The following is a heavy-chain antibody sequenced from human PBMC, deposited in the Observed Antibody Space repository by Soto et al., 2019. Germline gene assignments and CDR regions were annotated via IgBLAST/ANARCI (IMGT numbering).Heavy chain of an antibody. Sequence: EVQLVESGGGLVQPGGSLRLSCAASGFTFSSDSMNWVRQAPGKGLEWVSYISSSSSTIYYADSVKGRFTISRDNAKNSLYLQMNSLRAEDTAVYYCARDGGYSYGPFDYWGQGTLVTVSS. CDR1: GFTFSSDS. D-gene: IGHD5-18*01. J-gene: IGHJ4*02. CDR2: ISSSSSTI. V-gene: IGHV3-48*01. CDR3: ARDGGYSYGPFDY.